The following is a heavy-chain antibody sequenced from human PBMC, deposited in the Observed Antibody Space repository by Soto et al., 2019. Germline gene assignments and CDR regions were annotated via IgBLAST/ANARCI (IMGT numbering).Heavy chain of an antibody. CDR1: GGTFSSYA. J-gene: IGHJ6*02. Sequence: GASVKVSCKASGGTFSSYAISWVRQAPGQGLEWMGGIIPIFGTANYAQKFQGRVTITADESTSTAYMELSSLRSEDTAVYYCARDRGRGYGSSSIYYYYYYGMDVWGQGTTVTVSS. V-gene: IGHV1-69*13. CDR2: IIPIFGTA. D-gene: IGHD6-6*01. CDR3: ARDRGRGYGSSSIYYYYYYGMDV.